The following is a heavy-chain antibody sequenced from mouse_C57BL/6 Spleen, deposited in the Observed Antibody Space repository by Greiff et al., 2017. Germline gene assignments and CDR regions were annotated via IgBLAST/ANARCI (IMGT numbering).Heavy chain of an antibody. CDR3: TRWCYGGYFDV. Sequence: QVQLKQSGAELVRPGASVTLSCKASGYTFTDYEMHWVKQTPVHGLEWIGAIDPETGGTAYNQKFKGKAILTADTSSSTAYMALRSLTSEDAAVYYCTRWCYGGYFDVWGTGTTVTVSS. D-gene: IGHD1-1*01. CDR2: IDPETGGT. V-gene: IGHV1-15*01. CDR1: GYTFTDYE. J-gene: IGHJ1*03.